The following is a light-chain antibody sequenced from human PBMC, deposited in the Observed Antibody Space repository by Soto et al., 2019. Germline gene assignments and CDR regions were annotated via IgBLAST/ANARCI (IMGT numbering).Light chain of an antibody. CDR3: ASFRSGTILV. CDR1: RSDIGDSNF. J-gene: IGLJ1*01. V-gene: IGLV2-14*01. Sequence: QSVLTQPASVSGSPGQSVTISCTGPRSDIGDSNFISWYQQSPGKAPRLLIYEVNNRPSGVSRRFSGSKAGNTASLTISGLLEDDEADYFYASFRSGTILVFGSGTKVTVL. CDR2: EVN.